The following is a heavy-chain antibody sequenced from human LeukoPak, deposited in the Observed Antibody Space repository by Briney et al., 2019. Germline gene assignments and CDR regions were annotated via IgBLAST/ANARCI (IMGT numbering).Heavy chain of an antibody. CDR3: ARGVNYDILTGYIFDY. J-gene: IGHJ4*02. D-gene: IGHD3-9*01. V-gene: IGHV1-69*06. CDR2: TIPIFGTA. CDR1: GGTFSSYA. Sequence: SVKVSCKASGGTFSSYAISWVRQAPGQGLEWMGGTIPIFGTANYAQKFQGRVTITADKSTSTAYMELSSLRSEDTAVYYCARGVNYDILTGYIFDYCGQGTLVTVSS.